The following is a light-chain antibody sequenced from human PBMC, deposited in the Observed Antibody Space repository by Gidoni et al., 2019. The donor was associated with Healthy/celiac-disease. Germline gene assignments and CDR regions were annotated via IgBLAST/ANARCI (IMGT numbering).Light chain of an antibody. CDR1: QSISSW. Sequence: DIQMTQSPSTLSAYVGNRVTIPCRASQSISSWLAWYQQKPGKAPKLLIYKASSLESGVPSRCSGSGSGTEFTLTISSLQPDDFATYYCQHRGTFGQGTKVEIK. CDR2: KAS. J-gene: IGKJ1*01. CDR3: QHRGT. V-gene: IGKV1-5*03.